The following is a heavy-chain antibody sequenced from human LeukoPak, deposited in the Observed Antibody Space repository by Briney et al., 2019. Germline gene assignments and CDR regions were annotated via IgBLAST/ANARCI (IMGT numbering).Heavy chain of an antibody. D-gene: IGHD3-16*01. Sequence: ASVKVSCTASGYTFTGYYTQWVRQAPGQGLEWIGWINPNSGSTNYAQKFKGRVTMTRDTYITTAYMELSRLSSDDTAVYYCARALISDDYVFMDVWGQGTTVTVSS. CDR3: ARALISDDYVFMDV. V-gene: IGHV1-2*02. CDR1: GYTFTGYY. CDR2: INPNSGST. J-gene: IGHJ6*02.